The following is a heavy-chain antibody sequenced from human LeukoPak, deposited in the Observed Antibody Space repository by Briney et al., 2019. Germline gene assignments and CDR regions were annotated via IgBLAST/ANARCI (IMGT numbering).Heavy chain of an antibody. CDR3: ARGGYCSSTSCPHRWFDP. J-gene: IGHJ5*02. D-gene: IGHD2-2*01. Sequence: SETLSLTCTVSGGSISSYYWSWIRQPPGKGLEWIGYIYYSGSTNYNPSLKSRVTISVDTSKNQFSLKLSSVTAADTAVYYCARGGYCSSTSCPHRWFDPWGQGTLVTVSS. CDR1: GGSISSYY. CDR2: IYYSGST. V-gene: IGHV4-59*12.